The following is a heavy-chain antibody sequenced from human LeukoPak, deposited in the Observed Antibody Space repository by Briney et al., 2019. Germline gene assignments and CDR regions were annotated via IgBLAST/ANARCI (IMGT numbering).Heavy chain of an antibody. J-gene: IGHJ4*02. Sequence: GGSLRLSCAASGFTFSSYAMSWVRQAPGKGLEWVSAISGSGGSTYYADCVKGRFTISRDKDKNTVYLQMNSLRAEDTAVYYCAKDIVATIFDYWGRGTLVTVSS. CDR3: AKDIVATIFDY. D-gene: IGHD5-12*01. CDR1: GFTFSSYA. CDR2: ISGSGGST. V-gene: IGHV3-23*01.